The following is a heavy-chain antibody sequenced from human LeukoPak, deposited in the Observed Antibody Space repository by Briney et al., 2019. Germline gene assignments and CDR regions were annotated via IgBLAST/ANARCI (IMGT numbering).Heavy chain of an antibody. J-gene: IGHJ3*02. Sequence: GGSLRLSCAASGFAFSRYSMNWVRQAPGKGLEWVSYISSSSSTIYYADSVKGRFTVSRHNAKNSLYLQMNSLRAEDTAVYYCARGLAAVDAFDIWGQGTMVTVSS. CDR1: GFAFSRYS. CDR2: ISSSSSTI. V-gene: IGHV3-48*01. CDR3: ARGLAAVDAFDI. D-gene: IGHD6-25*01.